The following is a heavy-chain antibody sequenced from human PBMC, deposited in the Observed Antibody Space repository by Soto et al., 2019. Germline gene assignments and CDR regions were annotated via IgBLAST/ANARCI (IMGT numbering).Heavy chain of an antibody. Sequence: PSETLSLTCTVSCAPISNCYWSWIRQPSWGGLEWIGRIHSNGISTYYNPSLKSRVTMSVDTYKNQFSLKLNSVTAADTAVYYCAKESGSTAGTAEYWGQGTLVTASS. CDR1: CAPISNCY. CDR2: IHSNGIST. D-gene: IGHD6-13*01. CDR3: AKESGSTAGTAEY. J-gene: IGHJ4*02. V-gene: IGHV4-4*07.